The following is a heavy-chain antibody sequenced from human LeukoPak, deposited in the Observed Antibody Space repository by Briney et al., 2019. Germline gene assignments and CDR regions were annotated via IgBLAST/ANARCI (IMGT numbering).Heavy chain of an antibody. V-gene: IGHV4-30-2*01. CDR1: GGSISSGGYY. Sequence: SETLSLTCTVSGGSISSGGYYWSWIRQPPGKGLEWIGYIYHSGSTYYNPSLKSRVTISVDRSKNQFSLKLSSVTAADTAVYYCARVLYYYYYMDVWGKGTTVTVSS. J-gene: IGHJ6*03. CDR2: IYHSGST. D-gene: IGHD1-1*01. CDR3: ARVLYYYYYMDV.